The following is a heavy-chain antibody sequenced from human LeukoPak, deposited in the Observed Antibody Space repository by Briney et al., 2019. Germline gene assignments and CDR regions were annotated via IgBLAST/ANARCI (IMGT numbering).Heavy chain of an antibody. D-gene: IGHD4-17*01. J-gene: IGHJ4*02. CDR2: IYYSGST. Sequence: SETLSLTCTVSGRSIRSYYWSWIRQPPGKGLEWIGYIYYSGSTNYNPSLKSRVSISVDTSKNQFSLKLSSVTAADTAVYYCARTGSTVTMLYPFDHWGQGTLVTVSS. V-gene: IGHV4-59*01. CDR3: ARTGSTVTMLYPFDH. CDR1: GRSIRSYY.